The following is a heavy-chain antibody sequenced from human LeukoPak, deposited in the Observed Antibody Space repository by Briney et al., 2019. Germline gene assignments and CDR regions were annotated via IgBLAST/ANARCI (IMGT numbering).Heavy chain of an antibody. CDR1: GFTFSSYS. Sequence: PGGSLRLSCAASGFTFSSYSMNWVRQAPGKGLEWVSSISSSSSYIYYADSVKGRFTISRDNAKNSLYLQMNSLRAEDTAVYYCARGFSGSGLWYFDLWGRGTLVTVSS. CDR2: ISSSSSYI. D-gene: IGHD3-10*01. V-gene: IGHV3-21*01. CDR3: ARGFSGSGLWYFDL. J-gene: IGHJ2*01.